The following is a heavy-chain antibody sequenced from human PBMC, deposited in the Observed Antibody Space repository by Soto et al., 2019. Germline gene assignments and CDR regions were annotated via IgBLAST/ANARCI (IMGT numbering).Heavy chain of an antibody. CDR2: IFYNGFT. CDR1: GGSINNDNYY. V-gene: IGHV4-39*01. D-gene: IGHD3-3*01. Sequence: SETLSLTCTVSGGSINNDNYYWGWIRQPPGKGLEWIGIIFYNGFTYYSPSLKSRVTISVDTSKNQFSLKLTSVTAADTAVYYCARQDDFWSGYGWFDPWGQGTLVTVAS. J-gene: IGHJ5*02. CDR3: ARQDDFWSGYGWFDP.